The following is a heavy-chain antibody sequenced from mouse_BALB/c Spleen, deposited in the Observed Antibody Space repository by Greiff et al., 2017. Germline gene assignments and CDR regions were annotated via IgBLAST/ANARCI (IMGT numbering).Heavy chain of an antibody. Sequence: EVMLVESGGGLVQPGGSRKLSCAASGFTFSSFGMHWVRQAPEKGLEWVAYISSGSSTIYYADTVKGRFTISRDNPKNTLFLQMTSLRSEDTAMYYCARRDGMDYWGQGTSVTVSS. CDR2: ISSGSSTI. J-gene: IGHJ4*01. D-gene: IGHD3-3*01. CDR3: ARRDGMDY. V-gene: IGHV5-17*02. CDR1: GFTFSSFG.